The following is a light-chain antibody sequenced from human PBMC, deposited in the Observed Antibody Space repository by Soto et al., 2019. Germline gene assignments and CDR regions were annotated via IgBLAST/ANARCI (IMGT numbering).Light chain of an antibody. Sequence: EFVLTQSPGSLSLSPGERATLSCRASQSVISSYLAWYQQKPGQAPRLLIYGASSRATGIPDRFSGSGSGTDFTLTISRLEPEDCAVYYCQKFGGSLTWTFGQGTXVEIK. J-gene: IGKJ1*01. CDR1: QSVISSY. V-gene: IGKV3-20*01. CDR2: GAS. CDR3: QKFGGSLTWT.